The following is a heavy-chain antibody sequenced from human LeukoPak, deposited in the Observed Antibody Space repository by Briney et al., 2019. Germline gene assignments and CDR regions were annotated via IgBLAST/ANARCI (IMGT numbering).Heavy chain of an antibody. CDR3: AKDMNSYGSGSSYNPWGPFDS. CDR1: GFTFTSYA. Sequence: GGSLRLSCAASGFTFTSYAMHWVRQAPGKGLEWVSGIGWNSGNTGYADSVKGRFTISRDNSENSLYLQMNSLRAEDTALYYCAKDMNSYGSGSSYNPWGPFDSWGQGTLVTVSS. D-gene: IGHD3-10*01. J-gene: IGHJ4*02. CDR2: IGWNSGNT. V-gene: IGHV3-9*01.